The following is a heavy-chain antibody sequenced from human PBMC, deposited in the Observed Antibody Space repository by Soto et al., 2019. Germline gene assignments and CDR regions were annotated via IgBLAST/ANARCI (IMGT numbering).Heavy chain of an antibody. CDR1: GFTFSSYG. D-gene: IGHD1-7*01. CDR2: IWYDGSNK. CDR3: VRGNWKYKMGNTSNGFDP. J-gene: IGHJ5*02. Sequence: GGSLRLSCAESGFTFSSYGMHWVRQAPGKGLEWVAVIWYDGSNKYYADSVKGRFTISRDKSKNTLYLQMNSLRAEDTAVYYCVRGNWKYKMGNTSNGFDPWGHGTLVTVSS. V-gene: IGHV3-33*01.